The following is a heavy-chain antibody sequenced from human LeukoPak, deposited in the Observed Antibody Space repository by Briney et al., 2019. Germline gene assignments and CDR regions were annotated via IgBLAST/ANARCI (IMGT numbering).Heavy chain of an antibody. Sequence: GGSLRLSCAASGFIVSSNYMSWVRQAPGKGLEWVSVISSGGNTYYADSVKGRFTISRDISKNTLYLQMNGLRAEDTAVYYFAREVRGYYFDYWGQGTLVTVSS. CDR3: AREVRGYYFDY. CDR1: GFIVSSNY. J-gene: IGHJ4*02. V-gene: IGHV3-53*01. CDR2: ISSGGNT. D-gene: IGHD3-22*01.